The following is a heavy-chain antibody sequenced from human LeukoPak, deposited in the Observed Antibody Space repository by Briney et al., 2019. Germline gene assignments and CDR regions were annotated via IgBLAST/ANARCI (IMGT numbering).Heavy chain of an antibody. CDR1: GLTFRSXG. CDR2: IWYDGSKK. V-gene: IGHV3-33*01. CDR3: ASGRGDYGVYFDY. Sequence: ASGLTFRSXGXXXVRXAPGXGXXXXAVIWYDGSKKYYADSVKGRFTISRDNSKNTLYLQMNSLRAEDTAVYYCASGRGDYGVYFDYWGQGTLVTVSS. J-gene: IGHJ4*02. D-gene: IGHD4-17*01.